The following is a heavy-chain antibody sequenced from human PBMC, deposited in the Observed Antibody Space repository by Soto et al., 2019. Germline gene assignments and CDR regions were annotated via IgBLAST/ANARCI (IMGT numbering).Heavy chain of an antibody. CDR1: GFTVSSNY. CDR2: IYSGGST. V-gene: IGHV3-53*01. D-gene: IGHD3-22*01. Sequence: GGSLRLSCAASGFTVSSNYMSWVRQAPGKGLEWVSVIYSGGSTYYAGSVKGRFTISRDNSKNQLYLQMNSLRAEDTAVYYCARDRRRYYDSSGYRYYGMDVWGQGTTVTVSS. J-gene: IGHJ6*02. CDR3: ARDRRRYYDSSGYRYYGMDV.